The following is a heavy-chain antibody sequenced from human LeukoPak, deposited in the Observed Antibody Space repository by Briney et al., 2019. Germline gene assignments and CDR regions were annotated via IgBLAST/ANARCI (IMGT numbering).Heavy chain of an antibody. Sequence: ASVKVSCKASGYTFTGYYMHWVRQAPGQGLEWMGWINPNHGDTNYAQKFQGRVTMTRDTSISTAYMELSRLRSDDTAVYYCARDVDRSSWYYFDYWGQGTLVTVSS. CDR2: INPNHGDT. J-gene: IGHJ4*02. D-gene: IGHD6-13*01. CDR1: GYTFTGYY. V-gene: IGHV1-2*02. CDR3: ARDVDRSSWYYFDY.